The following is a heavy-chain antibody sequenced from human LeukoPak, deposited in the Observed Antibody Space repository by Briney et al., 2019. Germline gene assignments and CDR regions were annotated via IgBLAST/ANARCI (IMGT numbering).Heavy chain of an antibody. V-gene: IGHV3-21*01. CDR3: AREIQRDYYDSSGYPIDY. CDR2: ISSSSSYI. J-gene: IGHJ4*02. D-gene: IGHD3-22*01. CDR1: GFTFSSYS. Sequence: GSLRLSCAASGFTFSSYSMNWVRQAPGKGLEWVSSISSSSSYIYYADSVKGRFTISRDNAKNSLYLQMNSLRAEDTAVYYCAREIQRDYYDSSGYPIDYWGQGTLVTVSS.